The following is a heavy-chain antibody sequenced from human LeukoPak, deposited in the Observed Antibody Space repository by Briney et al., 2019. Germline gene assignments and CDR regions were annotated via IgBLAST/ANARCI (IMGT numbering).Heavy chain of an antibody. CDR3: VRSPACSSGTCYPNWFDP. Sequence: GESLKISCKGSGYSFTNNWIGWVRQMPGKGLEWMGITYPGDSNTRYSRSFQGQVTISADKSISSAYLQWSSLKASDTAMYYCVRSPACSSGTCYPNWFDPWGQGTLVTVSS. CDR2: TYPGDSNT. CDR1: GYSFTNNW. V-gene: IGHV5-51*01. J-gene: IGHJ5*02. D-gene: IGHD2-15*01.